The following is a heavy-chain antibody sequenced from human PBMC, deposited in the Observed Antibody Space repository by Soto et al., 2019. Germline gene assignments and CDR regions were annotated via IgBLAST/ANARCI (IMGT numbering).Heavy chain of an antibody. CDR1: GFTFSDYY. J-gene: IGHJ4*01. V-gene: IGHV3-53*01. D-gene: IGHD2-2*01. CDR3: VRKYPGTRPFDY. CDR2: IGTDGNT. Sequence: GGFLSLSCAASGFTFSDYYMSWVRQAPGKGLAWVSAIGTDGNTYYANSVRGRFTISRDNSRTTLYLQMNSLRVEDTALYYCVRKYPGTRPFDYWGQGTLVTVSS.